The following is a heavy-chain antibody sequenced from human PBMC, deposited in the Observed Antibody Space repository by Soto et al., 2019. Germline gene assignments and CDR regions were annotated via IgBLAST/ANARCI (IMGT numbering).Heavy chain of an antibody. D-gene: IGHD3-22*01. Sequence: PGGSLRLSCAASGFTLRRYWMTWVRQAPGKGLEWVANINQDVSQKLYVDSVRGRFTISRDDAKNSVYLQMNILRADDTAVYYCAKIGYNDWDFDYWGQGTLVTVSS. CDR3: AKIGYNDWDFDY. J-gene: IGHJ4*02. CDR2: INQDVSQK. CDR1: GFTLRRYW. V-gene: IGHV3-7*01.